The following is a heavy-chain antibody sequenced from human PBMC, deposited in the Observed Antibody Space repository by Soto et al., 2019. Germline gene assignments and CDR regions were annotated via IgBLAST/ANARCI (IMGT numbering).Heavy chain of an antibody. J-gene: IGHJ3*01. D-gene: IGHD2-15*01. CDR1: GFTFSSYT. V-gene: IGHV3-23*01. CDR3: AKDPNTDLLGGFEV. Sequence: EVRLLESGGGLVLPGGSLRLSCAASGFTFSSYTMSWVRQAPGKGLEWVSGVSGSGSRTYYAESVKGRFTISRDNSKNTLSLQMNSLSAEDTAVYYCAKDPNTDLLGGFEVGGQGTMVTVSS. CDR2: VSGSGSRT.